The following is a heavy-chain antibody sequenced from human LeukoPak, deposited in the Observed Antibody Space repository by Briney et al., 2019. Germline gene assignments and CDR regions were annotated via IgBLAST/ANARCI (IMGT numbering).Heavy chain of an antibody. J-gene: IGHJ5*02. CDR3: AATYNWNYAEGGFDP. Sequence: ASETLSLTCTVSGVSISSGGYYWSWIRQHPGKGLEWIGYIYYSGSTYYNPSLKSRVTISVDTSKNQFSLKLSSVTAADTAVYYCAATYNWNYAEGGFDPWGQGTLVTVSS. CDR2: IYYSGST. D-gene: IGHD1-7*01. V-gene: IGHV4-31*03. CDR1: GVSISSGGYY.